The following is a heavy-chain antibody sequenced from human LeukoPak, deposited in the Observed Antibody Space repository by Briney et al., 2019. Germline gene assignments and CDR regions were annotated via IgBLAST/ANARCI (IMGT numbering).Heavy chain of an antibody. D-gene: IGHD3-22*01. CDR1: GGSFSGYY. J-gene: IGHJ4*02. V-gene: IGHV4-34*01. CDR2: INHSGST. CDR3: ARGYYDSSGYSY. Sequence: PSETLSLTCAVYGGSFSGYYWSWIRQPPGKGLEWIGEINHSGSTNYNPSLKSRVTISVDTSKNQFSLKLSSVTAADTAVYYRARGYYDSSGYSYWGQGTLVTVSS.